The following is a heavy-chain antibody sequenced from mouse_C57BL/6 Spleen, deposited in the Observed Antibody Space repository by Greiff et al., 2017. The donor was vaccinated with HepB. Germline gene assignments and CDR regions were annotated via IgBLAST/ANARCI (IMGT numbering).Heavy chain of an antibody. J-gene: IGHJ1*03. CDR3: ATTVRGYFDV. CDR1: GYTFTSYW. CDR2: IDPSDSYT. D-gene: IGHD1-1*01. Sequence: VQLQQPGAELVMPGASVKLSCKASGYTFTSYWMHWVKQRPGQGLEWIGEIDPSDSYTNYNQKFKGKSTLTVDKSSSTAYMQLSSLTSEDSAVYYCATTVRGYFDVWGTGTTVTVSS. V-gene: IGHV1-69*01.